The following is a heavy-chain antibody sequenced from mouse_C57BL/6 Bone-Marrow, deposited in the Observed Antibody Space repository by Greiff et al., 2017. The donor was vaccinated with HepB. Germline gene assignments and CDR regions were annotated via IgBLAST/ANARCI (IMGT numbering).Heavy chain of an antibody. V-gene: IGHV2-2*01. D-gene: IGHD1-1*01. Sequence: VQLQQSGPGLVQPSQSLSITCTVSGFSLTSYGVHWVRQSPGKGLAWLGVIWSGGSTDYNAAFISSQSISKDNSKSQVFFKMNSLQADDTAIYYCARKGYGSSYVGWFAYWGQGTLVTVSA. CDR3: ARKGYGSSYVGWFAY. CDR1: GFSLTSYG. J-gene: IGHJ3*01. CDR2: IWSGGST.